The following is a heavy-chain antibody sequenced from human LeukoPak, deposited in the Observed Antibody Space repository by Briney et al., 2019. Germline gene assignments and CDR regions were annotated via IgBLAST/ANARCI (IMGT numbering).Heavy chain of an antibody. CDR1: GFTFSGFW. V-gene: IGHV3-7*03. J-gene: IGHJ3*01. D-gene: IGHD6-6*01. Sequence: PGGSLRLSCAVSGFTFSGFWMSWSRQAPGKGLEWVASINSDGSEGYYADVVEGRFTISRDNAKNSLYLQINSLRAEDTAVYYRARSSYSSSSSVWGQGTMVTVSS. CDR2: INSDGSEG. CDR3: ARSSYSSSSSV.